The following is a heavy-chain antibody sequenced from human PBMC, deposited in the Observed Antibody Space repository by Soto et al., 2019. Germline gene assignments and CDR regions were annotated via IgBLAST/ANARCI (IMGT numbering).Heavy chain of an antibody. Sequence: QVQLQESGPGLLKPSETLSLTCTVSGGSISSYYWSWIRQPPGKGLEWIGYIYYSGSTNYNPSLKTRVTISVDTSKSQFALNLSSMTAADTAVYYCARVRRYGDSGYWFDPWGQGTLVTVSS. D-gene: IGHD3-10*01. J-gene: IGHJ5*02. CDR2: IYYSGST. CDR1: GGSISSYY. CDR3: ARVRRYGDSGYWFDP. V-gene: IGHV4-59*01.